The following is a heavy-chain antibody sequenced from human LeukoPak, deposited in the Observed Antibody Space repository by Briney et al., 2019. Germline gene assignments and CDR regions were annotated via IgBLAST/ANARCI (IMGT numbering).Heavy chain of an antibody. D-gene: IGHD4-17*01. CDR3: AIHDYGDYGADDY. CDR1: GYTFTSYD. CDR2: MNPNSGDT. V-gene: IGHV1-8*01. J-gene: IGHJ4*02. Sequence: GASVKVSCKASGYTFTSYDINWVRQATGQGLEWMGWMNPNSGDTGYPQKFQGRVTMTRNTSISTAYMELSSLRSEDTAVYYCAIHDYGDYGADDYWGQGTLVTVSS.